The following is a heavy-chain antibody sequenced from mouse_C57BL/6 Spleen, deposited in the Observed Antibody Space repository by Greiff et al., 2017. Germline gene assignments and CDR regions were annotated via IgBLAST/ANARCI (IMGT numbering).Heavy chain of an antibody. CDR3: ARDEDDSDFDY. CDR1: GFTFSSYA. J-gene: IGHJ2*01. Sequence: EVMLLESGGGLVKPGGSLKLSCAASGFTFSSYAMSWVRQTPGKRLEWVATISDGGSYTNYPDNVKGRVTISRDNAKNNLYLQMSHLKSEDTAMYYCARDEDDSDFDYWGQGTTLTVSS. V-gene: IGHV5-4*01. D-gene: IGHD2-4*01. CDR2: ISDGGSYT.